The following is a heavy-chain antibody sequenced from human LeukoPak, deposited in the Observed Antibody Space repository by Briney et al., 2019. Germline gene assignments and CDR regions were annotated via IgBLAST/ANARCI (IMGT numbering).Heavy chain of an antibody. Sequence: GGSLRLSCAASGFTFSSYAMSWVRQAPGKGLEWVSAISGSGGSTYYADSVKGRFTISRDNAKNSLYLQMNSLRAEDTAVYYCARFHGSGSYQGYWGQGTLVTVSS. CDR3: ARFHGSGSYQGY. CDR2: ISGSGGST. CDR1: GFTFSSYA. V-gene: IGHV3-23*01. J-gene: IGHJ4*02. D-gene: IGHD3-10*01.